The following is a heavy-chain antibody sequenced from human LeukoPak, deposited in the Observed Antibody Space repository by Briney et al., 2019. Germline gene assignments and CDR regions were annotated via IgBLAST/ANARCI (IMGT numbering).Heavy chain of an antibody. J-gene: IGHJ4*02. CDR1: GYTFTGHY. D-gene: IGHD3-22*01. Sequence: GASVKVSCKASGYTFTGHYMHWVRQAPGQGLEWMGIINPSGGSTSYAQKFQGRVTMTRDTSTSTVYMELSSLRSEDTAVYYCARGVGDSSGYYYVAYWGQGTLVTVSS. V-gene: IGHV1-46*01. CDR2: INPSGGST. CDR3: ARGVGDSSGYYYVAY.